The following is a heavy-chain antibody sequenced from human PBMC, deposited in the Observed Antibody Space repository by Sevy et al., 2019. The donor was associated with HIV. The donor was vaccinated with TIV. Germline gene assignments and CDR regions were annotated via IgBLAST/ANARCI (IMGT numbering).Heavy chain of an antibody. CDR2: TYYRSKWYN. Sequence: SQTLSLTCAISGDSVSSNSAAWNWIRQSPSRGLEWLGRTYYRSKWYNDYAVSVKSRITINPDKSKNQLSLQLNSVTPEDTAVYYCARADSLIGYCSGGSCYEYYYGMDVWGQGTTVTVSS. CDR1: GDSVSSNSAA. V-gene: IGHV6-1*01. CDR3: ARADSLIGYCSGGSCYEYYYGMDV. J-gene: IGHJ6*02. D-gene: IGHD2-15*01.